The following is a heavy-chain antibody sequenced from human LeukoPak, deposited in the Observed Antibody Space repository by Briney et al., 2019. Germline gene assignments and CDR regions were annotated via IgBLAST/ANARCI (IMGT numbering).Heavy chain of an antibody. J-gene: IGHJ4*02. Sequence: GRCLRLSCAASGFTFSSYWMHWVRLVPGKGLVWVSRINTDGSSTNYADSVKGRFSISRDNAKNTLYREMNSLTAEDTAVYYCLRHGSPNYWGQGTLVTVSS. D-gene: IGHD2-2*03. CDR2: INTDGSST. V-gene: IGHV3-74*01. CDR3: LRHGSPNY. CDR1: GFTFSSYW.